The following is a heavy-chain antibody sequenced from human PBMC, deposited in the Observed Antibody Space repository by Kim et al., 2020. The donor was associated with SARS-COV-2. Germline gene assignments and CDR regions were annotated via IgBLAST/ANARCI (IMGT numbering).Heavy chain of an antibody. J-gene: IGHJ4*02. V-gene: IGHV4-31*02. Sequence: YYNPSLKSRLTISVYTSNNQFSLKLSSVTAADTAVYYCAKDQGGYSYLDFWGQGILVTVSS. D-gene: IGHD5-18*01. CDR3: AKDQGGYSYLDF.